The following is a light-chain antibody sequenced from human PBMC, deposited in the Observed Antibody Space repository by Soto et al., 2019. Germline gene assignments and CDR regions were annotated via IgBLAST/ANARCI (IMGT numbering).Light chain of an antibody. J-gene: IGKJ1*01. CDR2: GAS. Sequence: EMVMTQSPATLSVSPGERVTLSCRASQSVSSNLAWYQQKPGQAPRLLIYGASTRATGTPARFSGSGSGTEFTLTINSLQSEDLAVYFCQQYNYWLPWTFGQGTKVEIK. V-gene: IGKV3-15*01. CDR3: QQYNYWLPWT. CDR1: QSVSSN.